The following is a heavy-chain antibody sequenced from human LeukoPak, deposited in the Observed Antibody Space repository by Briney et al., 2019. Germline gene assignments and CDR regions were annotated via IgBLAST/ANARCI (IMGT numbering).Heavy chain of an antibody. CDR2: ISAYNGNT. Sequence: GASVKVSCKASGYTFTSYGISWVRQAPGQGLEWMGWISAYNGNTNYAQKLQGRVTMTTDTSTSTAYMELRSLRSDDTAVYYCARDYYDSSGYYSVFDYWGQGTLVTVSS. CDR3: ARDYYDSSGYYSVFDY. J-gene: IGHJ4*02. CDR1: GYTFTSYG. D-gene: IGHD3-22*01. V-gene: IGHV1-18*01.